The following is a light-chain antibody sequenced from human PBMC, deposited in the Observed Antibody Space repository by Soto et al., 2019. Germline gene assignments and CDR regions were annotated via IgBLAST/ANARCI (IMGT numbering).Light chain of an antibody. CDR3: HHYGTSPPYT. CDR1: QSVTSSS. Sequence: EIVLTQSPGTLSLSPGERATLSCRASQSVTSSSLAWYQHNPGQAPRLLIYGTSSRATGIPDRFSGSGSGTDFTLTISRLEPEDFAVYYCHHYGTSPPYTVGQGTRLEIK. J-gene: IGKJ2*01. V-gene: IGKV3-20*01. CDR2: GTS.